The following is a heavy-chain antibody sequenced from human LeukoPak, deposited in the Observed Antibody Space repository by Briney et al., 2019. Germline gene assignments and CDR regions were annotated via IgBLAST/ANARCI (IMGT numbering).Heavy chain of an antibody. D-gene: IGHD6-13*01. V-gene: IGHV3-21*01. CDR1: GFTFSSYG. CDR3: ARVEYSSSWQAYYYYYMDV. J-gene: IGHJ6*03. CDR2: ISSSSSYI. Sequence: PGGSLRLSCAASGFTFSSYGMSWVRQAPGKGLEWVSSISSSSSYIYYADSVKGRFTISRDNAKNSLYLQMNSLRAEDTAVYYCARVEYSSSWQAYYYYYMDVWGKGTTVTVSS.